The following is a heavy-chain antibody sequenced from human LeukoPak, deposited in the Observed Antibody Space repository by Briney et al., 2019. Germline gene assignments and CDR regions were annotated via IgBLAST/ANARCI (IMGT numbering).Heavy chain of an antibody. V-gene: IGHV3-21*01. CDR1: GFPLSSYS. D-gene: IGHD2-21*02. J-gene: IGHJ3*02. CDR2: ISSSSSYI. Sequence: GGSLRLSCAASGFPLSSYSMTWVRQAPGKGLEWVSSISSSSSYIYYADSVKGRFTISRDNAKNSLYMQMNSLRAEDTAVYYCARDTHAYCGGDCYFKDAFDIWGQGTMVTVSS. CDR3: ARDTHAYCGGDCYFKDAFDI.